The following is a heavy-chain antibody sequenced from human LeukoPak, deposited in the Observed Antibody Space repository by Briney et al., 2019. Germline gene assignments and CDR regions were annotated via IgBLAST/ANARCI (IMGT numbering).Heavy chain of an antibody. Sequence: ASVKVSCKASGYTFTGYYMHWVRQAPGQGLEWMGWINPNSGGTNYAQKFQGRVTMTMDTSISTAYMELSSLRSDDTAVYYCARDPRWNTAMVHYYYYYMDVWGKGTTVTVSS. CDR3: ARDPRWNTAMVHYYYYYMDV. CDR2: INPNSGGT. J-gene: IGHJ6*03. D-gene: IGHD5-18*01. V-gene: IGHV1-2*02. CDR1: GYTFTGYY.